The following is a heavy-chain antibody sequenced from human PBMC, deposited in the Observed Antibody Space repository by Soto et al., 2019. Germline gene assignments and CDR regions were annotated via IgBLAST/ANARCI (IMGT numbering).Heavy chain of an antibody. CDR2: INAYSGDR. CDR3: ASANYGDSDY. J-gene: IGHJ4*02. V-gene: IGHV1-18*01. Sequence: QGDLVQSGAEVKKPGASVKVSCKDSGYTFPSSTISWLRQAPGQGLEWPGWINAYSGDRKFAQRFQGRVTMTTDTSTSTAYLELTSLTSDDTVIYYCASANYGDSDYWGQGTLLTVSS. D-gene: IGHD4-17*01. CDR1: GYTFPSST.